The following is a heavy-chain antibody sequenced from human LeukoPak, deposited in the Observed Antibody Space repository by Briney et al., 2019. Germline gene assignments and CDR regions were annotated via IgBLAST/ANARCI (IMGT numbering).Heavy chain of an antibody. CDR1: GYTFTGYY. D-gene: IGHD3-22*01. J-gene: IGHJ4*02. V-gene: IGHV1-3*01. Sequence: ASVKVSCKASGYTFTGYYMHWVRQAPGQRLEWMGWINAGNGNTKYSQKFQGRVTITRDTSASTAYMELSSLRSEDTAVYYCASHYYDSSGYYRDFDYWAREPWSPSPQ. CDR2: INAGNGNT. CDR3: ASHYYDSSGYYRDFDY.